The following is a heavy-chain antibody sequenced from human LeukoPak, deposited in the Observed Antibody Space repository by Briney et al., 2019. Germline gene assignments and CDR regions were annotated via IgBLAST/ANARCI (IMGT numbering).Heavy chain of an antibody. Sequence: GASVKVSCKASGFTFTSSAMQWVRQARGQRLEWIGWIVVGSGNTNYAQKFQERVTITRDMSTSTAYMKLSSLRSEDTAVYYCAARSLTYYYGMDVWGQGTTVTVSS. CDR2: IVVGSGNT. V-gene: IGHV1-58*02. J-gene: IGHJ6*02. CDR3: AARSLTYYYGMDV. CDR1: GFTFTSSA.